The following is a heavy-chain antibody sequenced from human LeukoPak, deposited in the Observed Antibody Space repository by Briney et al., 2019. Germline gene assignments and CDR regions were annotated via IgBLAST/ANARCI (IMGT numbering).Heavy chain of an antibody. V-gene: IGHV3-23*01. CDR1: GFTFSSYA. Sequence: SGGSLRLSCAASGFTFSSYAMSWVRQAPGKGLEWVSAISGSGGSTYYADSVKGWFTISRDNSKNTLYLQMNSLRAEDTAVYYCASLPGGKTAALEFDLRGRGTLVTVSS. CDR2: ISGSGGST. CDR3: ASLPGGKTAALEFDL. D-gene: IGHD6-13*01. J-gene: IGHJ2*01.